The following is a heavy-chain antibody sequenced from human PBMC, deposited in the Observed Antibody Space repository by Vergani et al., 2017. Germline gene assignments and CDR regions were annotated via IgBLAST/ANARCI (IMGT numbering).Heavy chain of an antibody. Sequence: EVELVQSGPEMRKPGESLKFSCKGSEYSFGNYWIGWVRQLPGKGLEWMGIIYPADSDTRYSPSFQGQVTISADKSISTAFLQWDSLKASDTALYDCARHTTYTDSWGQGTRVTVAS. CDR2: IYPADSDT. CDR1: EYSFGNYW. D-gene: IGHD1-1*01. V-gene: IGHV5-51*01. CDR3: ARHTTYTDS. J-gene: IGHJ4*02.